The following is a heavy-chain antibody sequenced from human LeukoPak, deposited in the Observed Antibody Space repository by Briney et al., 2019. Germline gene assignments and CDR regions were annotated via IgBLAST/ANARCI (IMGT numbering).Heavy chain of an antibody. J-gene: IGHJ4*02. CDR3: AKVAKYYYGSETYYFFEH. Sequence: PGGSLRLSCAASGFTFSSYWMSWVRQAPGKGLEWVANIKQDGSEEYYVDSVKGRFTISRDNAKNSLDLQMNSLRVEDTAVYYCAKVAKYYYGSETYYFFEHWGQGTPVTASS. D-gene: IGHD3-10*01. CDR1: GFTFSSYW. CDR2: IKQDGSEE. V-gene: IGHV3-7*01.